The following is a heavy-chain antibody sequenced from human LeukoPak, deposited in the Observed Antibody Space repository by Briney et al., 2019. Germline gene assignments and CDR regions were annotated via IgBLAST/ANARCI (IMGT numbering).Heavy chain of an antibody. CDR2: IYYSGST. V-gene: IGHV4-59*01. Sequence: SETLSLTCTVSGGSISSYYWSWIRQPPGKGLEWIGYIYYSGSTNYNPSLKSRVTISVDTSKNQFSLKLSSVTAADTAVYYCARSKDILTGYCFDYWGQGTLVTVSS. D-gene: IGHD3-9*01. CDR3: ARSKDILTGYCFDY. CDR1: GGSISSYY. J-gene: IGHJ4*02.